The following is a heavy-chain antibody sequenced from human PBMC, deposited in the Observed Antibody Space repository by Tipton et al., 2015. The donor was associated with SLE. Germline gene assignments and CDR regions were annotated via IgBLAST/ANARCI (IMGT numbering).Heavy chain of an antibody. CDR2: INHCGST. Sequence: TLSLTCSVYGGSFSGYYWSWIRHPPGKGLEWIGEINHCGSTTYNLSLKSRVTISVDTPKYQFSLKLSSVTAEDPAVYYCARKGNCNGGRCLDYWGQRPLGPVSS. J-gene: IGHJ4*02. V-gene: IGHV4-34*01. D-gene: IGHD2-15*01. CDR3: ARKGNCNGGRCLDY. CDR1: GGSFSGYY.